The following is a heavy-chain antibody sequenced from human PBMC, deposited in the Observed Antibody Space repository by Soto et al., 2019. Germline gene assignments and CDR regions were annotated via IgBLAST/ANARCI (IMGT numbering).Heavy chain of an antibody. V-gene: IGHV3-21*01. D-gene: IGHD2-15*01. Sequence: GGSLRLSCAASGFTFSSYSMNWVRQAPGKGLEWVSSISSSSSYIYYADSVKGRFTISRDNAKNSLYLQMNSLRAEDTAVYYCARVGCSGGSCYSVHDRYYYGMDVWGQGTTVTVSS. CDR1: GFTFSSYS. CDR3: ARVGCSGGSCYSVHDRYYYGMDV. CDR2: ISSSSSYI. J-gene: IGHJ6*02.